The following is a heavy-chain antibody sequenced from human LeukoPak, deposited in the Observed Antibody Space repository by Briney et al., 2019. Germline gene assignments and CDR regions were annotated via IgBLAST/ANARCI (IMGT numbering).Heavy chain of an antibody. D-gene: IGHD3-10*01. CDR3: ARDSMVRGVIITGAFDI. V-gene: IGHV3-11*01. J-gene: IGHJ3*02. CDR1: GFTFSDYY. CDR2: ISTASNTK. Sequence: GGSLRLFCAASGFTFSDYYMSWIRQAPGKGLEWVSYISTASNTKYYADSVKGRFTISRDNTKNSLYLQMNSLRAEDTAVYYCARDSMVRGVIITGAFDIWGQGTMVTVSS.